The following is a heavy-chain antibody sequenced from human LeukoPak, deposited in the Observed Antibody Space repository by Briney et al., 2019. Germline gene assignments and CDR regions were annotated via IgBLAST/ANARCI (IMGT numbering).Heavy chain of an antibody. CDR1: GFTFSSYA. CDR3: AKDAIQLPATATVYFDY. CDR2: ISGSGGST. D-gene: IGHD2-15*01. Sequence: GGSLRLSCAASGFTFSSYAMHWVRQAPGKGLEWVSAISGSGGSTYYADSVKGRFTISRDNSKNTLYLQMNSLRAEDTAVYYCAKDAIQLPATATVYFDYWGQGTLVTVSS. V-gene: IGHV3-23*01. J-gene: IGHJ4*02.